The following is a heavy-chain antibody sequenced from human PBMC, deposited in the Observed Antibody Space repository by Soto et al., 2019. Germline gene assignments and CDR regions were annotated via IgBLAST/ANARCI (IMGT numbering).Heavy chain of an antibody. CDR3: ARDSGGSQPPKNDY. V-gene: IGHV1-18*01. D-gene: IGHD2-15*01. CDR2: IDVGNGNT. Sequence: ASVKVSCKASGFTFTNSALQWVRQARGQSLEWMGWIDVGNGNTKYSQKLQGRVTMTTDTSTSTAYMELRSLRSDDTAVYYCARDSGGSQPPKNDYWGQGTLVTVSS. J-gene: IGHJ4*02. CDR1: GFTFTNSA.